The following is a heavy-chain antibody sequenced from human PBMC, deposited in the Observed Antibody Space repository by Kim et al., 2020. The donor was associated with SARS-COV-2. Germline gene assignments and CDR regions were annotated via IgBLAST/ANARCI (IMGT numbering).Heavy chain of an antibody. CDR2: ISGSGGST. CDR1: GFTFSSYA. Sequence: GGSLRLSCAASGFTFSSYAMSWVRQAPGKGLEWVSAISGSGGSTYYADSVKGRFTISRDNSKNTLYLQMNILRAEDTAVYYCAKDDTIFGYYYYGMDVWGQGTTVTVSS. D-gene: IGHD3-3*01. V-gene: IGHV3-23*01. J-gene: IGHJ6*02. CDR3: AKDDTIFGYYYYGMDV.